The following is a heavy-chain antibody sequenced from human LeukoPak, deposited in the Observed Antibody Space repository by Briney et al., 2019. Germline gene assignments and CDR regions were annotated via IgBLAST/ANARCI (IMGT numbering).Heavy chain of an antibody. CDR2: IRYDGSNK. V-gene: IGHV3-30*02. CDR1: GFTFSSYG. Sequence: GGSLRLSCAASGFTFSSYGMHWVRQALGKGLEWVAFIRYDGSNKYYADSVKGRFTISRDNSKNTLYLQMNSLRAEDTAVYYCARDAPLRGVIIGYFDYWGQGTLVTVSS. D-gene: IGHD3-10*01. J-gene: IGHJ4*02. CDR3: ARDAPLRGVIIGYFDY.